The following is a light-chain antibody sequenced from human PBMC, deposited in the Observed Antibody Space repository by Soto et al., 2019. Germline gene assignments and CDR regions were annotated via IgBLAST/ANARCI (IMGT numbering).Light chain of an antibody. V-gene: IGKV3-15*01. J-gene: IGKJ4*01. CDR2: GAS. CDR1: QSVGSN. CDR3: QQYSNWPLLS. Sequence: EVVLTQSPATLSVSPGAGATLSCRASQSVGSNLAWYQQKPGQTPRVLIYGASTRAMGIPARFSGSGFGTEFTLTISSLQSEDFVVYYCQQYSNWPLLSFGGGTKVEIK.